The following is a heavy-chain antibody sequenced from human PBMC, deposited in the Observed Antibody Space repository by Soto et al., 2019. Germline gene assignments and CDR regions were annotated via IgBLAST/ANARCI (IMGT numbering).Heavy chain of an antibody. CDR3: ARRGSHNWFDP. CDR1: GGTFSSYA. CDR2: IIPIFGTA. D-gene: IGHD6-13*01. Sequence: GXSVKVSCKATGGTFSSYAIRWVRQAPGQGLEGMGGIIPIFGTANYAQKFQGRVTIPADESTSTAYMELSSLRSEDPAVYYCARRGSHNWFDPWGQGTLVTVSS. J-gene: IGHJ5*02. V-gene: IGHV1-69*13.